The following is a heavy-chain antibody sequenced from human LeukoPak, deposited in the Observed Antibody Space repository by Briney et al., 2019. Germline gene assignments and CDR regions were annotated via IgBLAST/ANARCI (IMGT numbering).Heavy chain of an antibody. V-gene: IGHV4-59*01. CDR1: GVSINNSY. Sequence: PSETLSVTCTVSGVSINNSYWTWIRQPPGKGLEWIGHIYYSGSTNYSPSLKSRITISVDTSKNQFSLKVSSVTAADTAVYYCARGSRAGHNWFDPWGQGTLVTVSS. J-gene: IGHJ5*02. CDR3: ARGSRAGHNWFDP. CDR2: IYYSGST.